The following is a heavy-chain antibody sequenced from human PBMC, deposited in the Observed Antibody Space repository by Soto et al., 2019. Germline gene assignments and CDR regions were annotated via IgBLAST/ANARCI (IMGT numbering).Heavy chain of an antibody. CDR2: ISAYDGNT. CDR1: GYTFTSYG. V-gene: IGHV1-18*01. Sequence: QVRLVQSGAEVKKPGASVKVSCKASGYTFTSYGFSWVRQAPGQGLEWMGWISAYDGNTNYAQKLQGRVTMTTDTSTSTAYMELRSLRSDDTAVYYCARDFYYDSSGYADYWGQGTLVTVSS. CDR3: ARDFYYDSSGYADY. J-gene: IGHJ4*02. D-gene: IGHD3-22*01.